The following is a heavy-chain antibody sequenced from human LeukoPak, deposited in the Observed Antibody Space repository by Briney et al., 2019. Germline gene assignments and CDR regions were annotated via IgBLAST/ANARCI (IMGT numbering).Heavy chain of an antibody. CDR1: GFTFSSYW. J-gene: IGHJ5*02. Sequence: GGXLRLSCAASGFTFSSYWMHWVRQAPEKGLVWVSRIKSDGSTTNYADSVKGRFTISRDNDKNTLYLQMNGLRAEDTAVYYCARAVAENWFDPWGQGTLVTVSS. CDR2: IKSDGSTT. CDR3: ARAVAENWFDP. V-gene: IGHV3-74*01. D-gene: IGHD6-19*01.